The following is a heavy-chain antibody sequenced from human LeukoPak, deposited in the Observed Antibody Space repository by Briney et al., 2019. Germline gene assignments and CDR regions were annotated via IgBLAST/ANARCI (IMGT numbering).Heavy chain of an antibody. V-gene: IGHV4-59*01. CDR2: IYYSGST. CDR3: ARDSFSYYYDSSGYPQGFDP. D-gene: IGHD3-22*01. J-gene: IGHJ5*02. CDR1: GGSISSYY. Sequence: PSETLSLTCTVSGGSISSYYWSWIRQPPGKGLEWIGHIYYSGSTNYNPSLKSRVTISVDTSKNQFSLKLSSVTAADTAVYYCARDSFSYYYDSSGYPQGFDPWGQGTLVTVSS.